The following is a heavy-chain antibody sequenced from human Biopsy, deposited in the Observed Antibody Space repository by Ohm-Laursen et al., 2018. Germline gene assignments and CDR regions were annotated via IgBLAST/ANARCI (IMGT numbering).Heavy chain of an antibody. V-gene: IGHV1-69*06. D-gene: IGHD3-9*01. CDR1: GGTFSNYG. CDR3: ATKLTGYFHH. Sequence: SVKVSCKAPGGTFSNYGVNWVRQAPGQGLEWLGGNIPILGTGNYAQKFQDRVTVTADTSTSTATMELRSLRSDDTAVYYCATKLTGYFHHWGQGTLVIVSS. J-gene: IGHJ1*01. CDR2: NIPILGTG.